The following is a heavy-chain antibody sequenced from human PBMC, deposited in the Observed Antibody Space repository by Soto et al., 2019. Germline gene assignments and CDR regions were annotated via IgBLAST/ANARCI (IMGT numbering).Heavy chain of an antibody. D-gene: IGHD3-3*01. Sequence: QVRLQESGPGLVKPSQTLSLTCTVSGGSISSGGYYWSWIRQHSVKGLEWIGYIYYSGSTYYNPSLKSRVTISVDTSKNQFSLKLSSVTAADTAVYYCARDGDGDGAFDIWGQGTTVTVSS. CDR1: GGSISSGGYY. V-gene: IGHV4-31*03. CDR3: ARDGDGDGAFDI. J-gene: IGHJ3*02. CDR2: IYYSGST.